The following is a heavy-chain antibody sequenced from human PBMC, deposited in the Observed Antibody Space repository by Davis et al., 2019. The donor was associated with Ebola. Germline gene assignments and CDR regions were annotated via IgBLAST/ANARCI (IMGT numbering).Heavy chain of an antibody. CDR2: MQSVEET. D-gene: IGHD2-2*01. CDR1: GGSISGSSHF. CDR3: VTVVASTRVEY. J-gene: IGHJ4*02. Sequence: PSETLSLTCPVSGGSISGSSHFWGWIRPPPGKGPEWIVSMQSVEETSYNPSLKSPVLISIDASKNQFSLKLKSVTAADTALYYGVTVVASTRVEYWGRGTLVTVSS. V-gene: IGHV4-39*01.